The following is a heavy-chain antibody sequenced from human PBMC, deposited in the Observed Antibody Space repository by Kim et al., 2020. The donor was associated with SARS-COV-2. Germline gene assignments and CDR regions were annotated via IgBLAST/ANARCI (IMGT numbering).Heavy chain of an antibody. CDR1: GASIKSYF. D-gene: IGHD1-7*01. J-gene: IGHJ5*02. Sequence: SETLSLTCTVSGASIKSYFWSWIRQPAGRRLEWIGRFFTSETTDYNPSLKSRVSMSVDTSKNQLSLKLTSVTVAATATYFCVRDGELGNWFDPWGQGTLV. CDR3: VRDGELGNWFDP. V-gene: IGHV4-4*07. CDR2: FFTSETT.